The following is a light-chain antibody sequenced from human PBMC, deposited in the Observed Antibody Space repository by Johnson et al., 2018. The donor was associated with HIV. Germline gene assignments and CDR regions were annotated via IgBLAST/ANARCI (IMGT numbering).Light chain of an antibody. J-gene: IGLJ1*01. V-gene: IGLV1-51*02. CDR1: SSNIGNNY. CDR2: ENN. CDR3: GTWDSRLSAPYV. Sequence: QSVLTQPPSVSAAPGQKVTISCSGSSSNIGNNYVSWYQQLPGTAPKLLIFENNKRPSGIPDRFSGSKSGTSATLGITGLQTGDEADYYGGTWDSRLSAPYVFGTGTKVTVL.